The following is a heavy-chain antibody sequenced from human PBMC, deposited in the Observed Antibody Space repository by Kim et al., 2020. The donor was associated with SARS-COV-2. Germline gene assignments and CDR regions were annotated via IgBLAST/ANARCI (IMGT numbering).Heavy chain of an antibody. CDR2: ST. CDR3: ARVGQPAFDL. V-gene: IGHV4-34*01. Sequence: STNYTPSLKSRVTISVDTSKNQFSLKLSSVTAADTAVYYCARVGQPAFDLWGRGTLVTVSS. D-gene: IGHD3-16*01. J-gene: IGHJ2*01.